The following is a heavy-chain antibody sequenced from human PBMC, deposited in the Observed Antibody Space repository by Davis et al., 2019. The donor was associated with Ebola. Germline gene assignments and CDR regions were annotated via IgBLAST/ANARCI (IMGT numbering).Heavy chain of an antibody. CDR3: ARDSDDYSFDY. J-gene: IGHJ4*02. CDR1: GFTFSSYA. CDR2: ISYDGSNK. V-gene: IGHV3-30*04. D-gene: IGHD4-11*01. Sequence: GGSLRLSCAASGFTFSSYAMHWVRQAPGKGLEWVAVISYDGSNKYYADSVKGRFTISRDNSKNTLSLQMNSLRTEDTAVYYCARDSDDYSFDYWGQGTLVTVSS.